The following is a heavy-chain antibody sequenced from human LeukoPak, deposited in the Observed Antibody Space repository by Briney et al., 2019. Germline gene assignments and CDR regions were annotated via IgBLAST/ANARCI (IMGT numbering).Heavy chain of an antibody. CDR3: AKDQGGGGSYPPDAFDI. CDR2: ISGSGDST. D-gene: IGHD1-26*01. Sequence: GGSLRLSCAASGFTFSSYAMSWVRQAPGKGLEWVSAISGSGDSTYYADSVKGRFTISRDNSKNTLYLQMNSLRAEDTAVYYCAKDQGGGGSYPPDAFDIWGQRTMVTVSS. CDR1: GFTFSSYA. V-gene: IGHV3-23*01. J-gene: IGHJ3*02.